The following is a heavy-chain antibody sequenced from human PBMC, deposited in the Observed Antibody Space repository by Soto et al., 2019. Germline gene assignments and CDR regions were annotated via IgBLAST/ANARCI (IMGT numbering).Heavy chain of an antibody. V-gene: IGHV1-18*01. CDR1: GYIFASYG. CDR2: ISTYNGNT. J-gene: IGHJ4*02. Sequence: QVRLVQSGAEVKQPGASVKVSCEASGYIFASYGITWVRQAPGQGLEWMGWISTYNGNTKYAPKLQGRVTMTTDTPTSTAYMELRSLRSDDTAVYYCARGGNSNPTDNWGQGTLVTVSS. D-gene: IGHD2-21*02. CDR3: ARGGNSNPTDN.